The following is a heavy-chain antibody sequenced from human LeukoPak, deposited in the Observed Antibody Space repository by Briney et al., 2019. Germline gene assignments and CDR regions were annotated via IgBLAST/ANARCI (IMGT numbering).Heavy chain of an antibody. CDR2: INHSGST. D-gene: IGHD6-19*01. Sequence: NASETLSLTCAVYGGSFSGYYWSWIRQPPGKGLEWMGEINHSGSTNYNPSLKSRVTISVDTSKNQFSLKLSSVTAADTAVYYCCPVAGTYWGQGTLVTVCS. CDR1: GGSFSGYY. J-gene: IGHJ4*02. CDR3: CPVAGTY. V-gene: IGHV4-34*01.